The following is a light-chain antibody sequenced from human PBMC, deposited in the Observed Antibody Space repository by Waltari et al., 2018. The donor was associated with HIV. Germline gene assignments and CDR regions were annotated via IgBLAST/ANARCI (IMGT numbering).Light chain of an antibody. CDR3: LQSNTPPLT. Sequence: DIQMTQSPSSLSASVGDRVTITCRASQNIHTFLNWYQQKPGKAPKLLIFAASNLQSGVPSRFSGSGSGTDFTLTINSLQPEDFATYFCLQSNTPPLTFGPGSKVDV. J-gene: IGKJ3*01. CDR1: QNIHTF. CDR2: AAS. V-gene: IGKV1-39*01.